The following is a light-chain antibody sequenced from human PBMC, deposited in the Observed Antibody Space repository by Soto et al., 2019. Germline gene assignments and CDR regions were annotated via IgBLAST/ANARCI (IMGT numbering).Light chain of an antibody. Sequence: QSALTQPASLSGSPGQSITISCTGTNSDVGGYDYVSWYQQHPGKAPKLMIYEVSHRPSGVSNRFSGSRSGNTASLTISGLQAEDEADYYCSSYTSSTTLGVFGGGTKLTVL. CDR2: EVS. J-gene: IGLJ3*02. V-gene: IGLV2-14*01. CDR1: NSDVGGYDY. CDR3: SSYTSSTTLGV.